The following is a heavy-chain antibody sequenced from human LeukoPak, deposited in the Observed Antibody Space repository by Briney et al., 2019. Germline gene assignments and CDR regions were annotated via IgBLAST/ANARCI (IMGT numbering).Heavy chain of an antibody. Sequence: TGGSLRLSCAASGFTFSNFAMHWVRQAPGKGLDWVAVISYDGNNKYYADSVKGRFTISRDNSKNALYLQMNGLRADDTAVYYCGIRDTSDYYVFWGQGTLVTVSS. CDR2: ISYDGNNK. V-gene: IGHV3-33*01. J-gene: IGHJ4*02. CDR1: GFTFSNFA. CDR3: GIRDTSDYYVF. D-gene: IGHD3-22*01.